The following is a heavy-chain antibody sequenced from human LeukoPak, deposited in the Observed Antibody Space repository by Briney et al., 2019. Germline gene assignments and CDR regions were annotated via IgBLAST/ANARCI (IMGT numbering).Heavy chain of an antibody. CDR2: ISYSGST. Sequence: SSETLSLTCTVSGGSISSSSYFWGWIRQPPGKGLEWIGSISYSGSTYYNPSLKSRVTISVDTSKNQFSLKLTSVTAADTAVYYCAREAPGDSSGWYRYYYYYYMDVWGKGTTVTISS. J-gene: IGHJ6*03. D-gene: IGHD6-19*01. CDR3: AREAPGDSSGWYRYYYYYYMDV. V-gene: IGHV4-39*07. CDR1: GGSISSSSYF.